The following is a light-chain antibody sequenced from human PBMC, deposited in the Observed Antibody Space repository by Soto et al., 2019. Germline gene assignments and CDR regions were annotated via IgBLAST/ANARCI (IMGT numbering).Light chain of an antibody. V-gene: IGKV3-11*01. CDR2: DAS. Sequence: IELTQAPATLSLSPGERATLSCRASQSVSSYLAWYQQKPGQAPRLLIYDASNRATGIPARFSGSGSGTDFTLTISSPEPEDFAVYYCQQRSNWPPWTFGQGTKVDIK. CDR3: QQRSNWPPWT. CDR1: QSVSSY. J-gene: IGKJ1*01.